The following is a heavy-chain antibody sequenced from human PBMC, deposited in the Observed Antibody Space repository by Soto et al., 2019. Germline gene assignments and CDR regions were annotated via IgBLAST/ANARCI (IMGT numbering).Heavy chain of an antibody. D-gene: IGHD2-2*01. Sequence: PGESLKISCKCSGYRFISYWIGWVRQMTGKGLEWMGIFYPGDSDTRYSPSFQGQVTISADKSISTAYLQWSSLKASDTAMYYCARHRYCSSTSCYLESGYYYGMDVWGQGTTVTVSS. J-gene: IGHJ6*02. CDR1: GYRFISYW. CDR2: FYPGDSDT. CDR3: ARHRYCSSTSCYLESGYYYGMDV. V-gene: IGHV5-51*01.